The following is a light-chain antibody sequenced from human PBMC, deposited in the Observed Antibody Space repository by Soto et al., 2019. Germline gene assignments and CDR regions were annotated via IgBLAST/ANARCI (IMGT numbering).Light chain of an antibody. J-gene: IGLJ3*02. CDR2: EVT. CDR3: SSFASSNTWV. V-gene: IGLV2-8*01. Sequence: QSALTQPPSASGSPGQSVTISCTGTSSDVGAYNYVSWYQQHAGKAPKLVIYEVTKRPSGVPDRFSGSKSANTASLTVSGXQXXXXXDYYCSSFASSNTWVFGGGTKLTVL. CDR1: SSDVGAYNY.